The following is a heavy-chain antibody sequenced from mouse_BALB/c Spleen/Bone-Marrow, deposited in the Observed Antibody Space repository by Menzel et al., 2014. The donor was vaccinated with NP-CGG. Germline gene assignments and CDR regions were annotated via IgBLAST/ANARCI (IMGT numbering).Heavy chain of an antibody. D-gene: IGHD2-12*01. CDR3: ARDRNNDTNWYFDV. CDR2: IRNKAKGYTT. J-gene: IGHJ1*01. CDR1: GFTFTDYY. V-gene: IGHV7-3*02. Sequence: EVKVVESGGGLVQPGGSLRLSCAPSGFTFTDYYMSRVRRPPGKALEWLGSIRNKAKGYTTEYIPSVKGRFTISRDNSQSILYLQMNTLRAEDSATYYCARDRNNDTNWYFDVWGAGTTVTVSS.